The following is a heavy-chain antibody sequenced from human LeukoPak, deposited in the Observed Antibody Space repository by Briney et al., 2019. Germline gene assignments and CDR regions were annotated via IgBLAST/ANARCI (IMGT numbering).Heavy chain of an antibody. D-gene: IGHD6-13*01. CDR2: IYYSGST. V-gene: IGHV4-59*01. CDR1: GGSISSYY. CDR3: ARERGSSWKTNNNWFDP. J-gene: IGHJ5*02. Sequence: SETLSLTCTVSGGSISSYYWSWIRQPPGKGLEWIGYIYYSGSTNYNPSLKNRATISVDTSKNQFSLKLSSVTAADTAVYYCARERGSSWKTNNNWFDPWGQGTLVTVSS.